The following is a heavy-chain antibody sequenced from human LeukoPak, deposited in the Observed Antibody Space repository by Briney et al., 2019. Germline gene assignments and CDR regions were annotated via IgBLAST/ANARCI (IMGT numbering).Heavy chain of an antibody. Sequence: PGGSLRLSCAASGLTLSTYGMSWVRQAPGKGMEWVSAISGSGGNTYYANSVKGRFTISRDISKNTLYLQMNSLRAEDTAVYYCAKSCDSSVYYRTFDYWGQGTLVTVSS. CDR3: AKSCDSSVYYRTFDY. V-gene: IGHV3-23*01. D-gene: IGHD3-22*01. CDR2: ISGSGGNT. J-gene: IGHJ4*02. CDR1: GLTLSTYG.